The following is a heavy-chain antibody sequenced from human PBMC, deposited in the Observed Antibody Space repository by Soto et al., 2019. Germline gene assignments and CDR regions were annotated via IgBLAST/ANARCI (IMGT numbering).Heavy chain of an antibody. D-gene: IGHD3-22*01. J-gene: IGHJ4*02. Sequence: PSGTLSLTCTLSGGSINSFYWGWVPQPPRKGLERIGDIYYSGSTNYNPSLKSRVTISVDTSKNQFSLKLSSVTAADTAVYYCARDLRGYDSSGILDYWGQGTQVTVSS. CDR3: ARDLRGYDSSGILDY. CDR1: GGSINSFY. V-gene: IGHV4-59*01. CDR2: IYYSGST.